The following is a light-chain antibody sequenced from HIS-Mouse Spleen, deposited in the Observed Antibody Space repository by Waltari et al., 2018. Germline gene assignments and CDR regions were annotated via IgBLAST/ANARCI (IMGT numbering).Light chain of an antibody. CDR2: AAS. Sequence: DIQLTQSPSFLYASVGDRVTITCRASQGISSYLAWYQQKPGKAPKPLIYAASTLQSGVPSRLRRSGSGTEFPLTISSLQPEDDATYYCQQLNSYPPPFGQWTKVEIK. CDR1: QGISSY. J-gene: IGKJ1*01. CDR3: QQLNSYPPP. V-gene: IGKV1-9*01.